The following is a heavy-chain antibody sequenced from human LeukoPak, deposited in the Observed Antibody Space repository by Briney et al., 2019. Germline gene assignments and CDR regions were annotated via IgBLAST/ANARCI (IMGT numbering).Heavy chain of an antibody. J-gene: IGHJ5*02. CDR3: ARDVTYYGSDWFDP. D-gene: IGHD4-17*01. Sequence: GGSLRLSCAASGFTFSSTGMNWVRQAPGKGLEWVSYISSATSTIYYADSVKGRFTISRDNAKNSLYLQMNSLRAEDTAVYYCARDVTYYGSDWFDPWGQGTLVTVSS. V-gene: IGHV3-48*04. CDR2: ISSATSTI. CDR1: GFTFSSTG.